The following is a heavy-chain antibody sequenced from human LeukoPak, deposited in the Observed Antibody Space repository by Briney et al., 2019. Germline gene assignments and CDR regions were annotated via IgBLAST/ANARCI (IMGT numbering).Heavy chain of an antibody. D-gene: IGHD2-8*01. CDR3: ARGGLRVMVYRLYYMDV. Sequence: EGSLRLSCAASGFTFSNAWMTWVRQAPGKGLEWVGRIKSKTDDGTIDYAAPVKGRFTISRDDSKNTLYLQMNSLKTEDTAVYYCARGGLRVMVYRLYYMDVWGKGTTVTVSS. CDR2: IKSKTDDGTI. J-gene: IGHJ6*03. CDR1: GFTFSNAW. V-gene: IGHV3-15*01.